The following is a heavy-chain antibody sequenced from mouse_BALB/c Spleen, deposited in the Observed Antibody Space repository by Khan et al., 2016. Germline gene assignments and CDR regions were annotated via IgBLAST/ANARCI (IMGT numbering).Heavy chain of an antibody. V-gene: IGHV2-9*02. CDR2: IWAGGST. Sequence: QVQLQQPGPGLVAPSQSLSITCTVSGFSLTSYGVHWVRQPPGKGLEWLGVIWAGGSTNYNSALMSRLSISKDNSKSQVFLKMNSLQTDDTAMYYCARDGGAMDYWGQGTSVTVSS. CDR3: ARDGGAMDY. J-gene: IGHJ4*01. CDR1: GFSLTSYG.